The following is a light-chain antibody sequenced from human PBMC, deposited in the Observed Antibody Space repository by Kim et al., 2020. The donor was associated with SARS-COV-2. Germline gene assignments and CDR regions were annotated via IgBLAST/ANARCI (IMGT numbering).Light chain of an antibody. CDR2: GAS. V-gene: IGKV3-20*01. J-gene: IGKJ3*01. CDR3: QQYGSSPFT. CDR1: QSVSSSY. Sequence: SPGERATLSCRASQSVSSSYLAWYQQKPGQAPRLLFYGASSRATGIPDRFSGSGSGTDFTLTISRLEPEDFAVYYCQQYGSSPFTFGSGTKVDIK.